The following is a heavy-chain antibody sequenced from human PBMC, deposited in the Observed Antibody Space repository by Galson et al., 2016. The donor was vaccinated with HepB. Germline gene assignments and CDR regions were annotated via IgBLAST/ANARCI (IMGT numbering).Heavy chain of an antibody. V-gene: IGHV4-39*01. CDR1: GGSISSSSYY. CDR2: IYYSGST. D-gene: IGHD3-9*01. CDR3: SRARPVYDILTGYYPNWFDP. J-gene: IGHJ5*02. Sequence: ETLSLTCTVSGGSISSSSYYWGWIRQPPGKGLEWIGSIYYSGSTYYNPSLKSRVTISVDTSKNQFSLKLSSVTAADTTVDYCSRARPVYDILTGYYPNWFDPWGQGTLVTVSS.